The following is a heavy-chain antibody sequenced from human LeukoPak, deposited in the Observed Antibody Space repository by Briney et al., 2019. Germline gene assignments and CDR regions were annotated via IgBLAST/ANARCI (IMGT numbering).Heavy chain of an antibody. Sequence: GGSLRLSCAASGFTFSSYWMSWVRQAPGKGLEWVAVISYDGSNKYYADSVKGRFTISRDNSKNTLYLQMNSLRAEDTAVYYCAREGGTVTEYYYGMDVWGQGTTVTVSS. CDR1: GFTFSSYW. CDR3: AREGGTVTEYYYGMDV. CDR2: ISYDGSNK. V-gene: IGHV3-30*03. J-gene: IGHJ6*02. D-gene: IGHD4-17*01.